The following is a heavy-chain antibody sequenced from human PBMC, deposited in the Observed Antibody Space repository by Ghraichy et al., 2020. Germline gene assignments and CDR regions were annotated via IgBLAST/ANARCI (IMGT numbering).Heavy chain of an antibody. CDR2: IYPGDSDT. D-gene: IGHD6-6*01. Sequence: GGSLRLSCKGSGYSFTSYWIGWVRQMPGKGLEWMGIIYPGDSDTRYSPSFQGQVTISADKSISTAYLQWSSLKASDTAMYYCARHPQYSSSSRFPDYWGQGTLVTVSS. J-gene: IGHJ4*02. CDR1: GYSFTSYW. CDR3: ARHPQYSSSSRFPDY. V-gene: IGHV5-51*01.